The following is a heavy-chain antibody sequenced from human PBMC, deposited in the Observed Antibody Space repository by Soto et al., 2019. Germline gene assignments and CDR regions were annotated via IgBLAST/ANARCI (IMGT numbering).Heavy chain of an antibody. D-gene: IGHD6-19*01. CDR3: ARGKQWLGPRHFDY. J-gene: IGHJ4*02. CDR1: GGSFSGYY. CDR2: INHSGST. V-gene: IGHV4-34*01. Sequence: SETLSLTCAVYGGSFSGYYWSWIRQPPGKGLEWIGEINHSGSTNYNPSLKSRVTISVDTSKNQFSLKLSSVTAADTAVYYCARGKQWLGPRHFDYWGQGTLVTVSS.